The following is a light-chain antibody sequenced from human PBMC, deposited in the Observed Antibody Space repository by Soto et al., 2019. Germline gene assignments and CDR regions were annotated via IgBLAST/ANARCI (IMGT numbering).Light chain of an antibody. CDR2: GNS. CDR1: NSNIGAGYD. V-gene: IGLV1-40*01. Sequence: QSVLTQPPSVSGAPGQRVTISCTGSNSNIGAGYDVHWYQQLPGTPPKPLIYGNSNRPSGVPDRFSGSKSGTSASLAITGLQAEDEADFYCQSHDSSLSAYVFGTGTKVTVL. CDR3: QSHDSSLSAYV. J-gene: IGLJ1*01.